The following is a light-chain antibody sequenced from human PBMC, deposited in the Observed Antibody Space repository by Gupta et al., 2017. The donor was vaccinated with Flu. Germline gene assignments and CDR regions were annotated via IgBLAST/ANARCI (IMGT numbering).Light chain of an antibody. CDR2: KAS. Sequence: DIQMTQSPSTLSAFIGDRVTISCRASQNINMWVAWYQQKPGKAPRFLIYKASTLQSGVPSRLSGSGSGTDFTLTINNLQADDSGTYFCQQYNSSPYNFGQGTRLEIK. CDR3: QQYNSSPYN. V-gene: IGKV1-5*03. J-gene: IGKJ2*01. CDR1: QNINMW.